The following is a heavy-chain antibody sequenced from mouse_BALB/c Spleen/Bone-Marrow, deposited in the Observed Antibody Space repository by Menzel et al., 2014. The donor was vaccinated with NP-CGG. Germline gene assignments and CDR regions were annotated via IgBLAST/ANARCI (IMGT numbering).Heavy chain of an antibody. CDR1: GFTFSSYA. J-gene: IGHJ3*01. CDR2: ISRGGSYT. V-gene: IGHV5-9-1*01. Sequence: EVMLVESGGGLVKPGGSLKLSCAASGFTFSSYAMSWVRQTPEKRLEWVATISRGGSYTYYPGRVRGRFTISRDNAKNTLFLQMSSLRSEHTAMYFCARDYGNYGFAFWGQGTLVTSSA. D-gene: IGHD2-1*01. CDR3: ARDYGNYGFAF.